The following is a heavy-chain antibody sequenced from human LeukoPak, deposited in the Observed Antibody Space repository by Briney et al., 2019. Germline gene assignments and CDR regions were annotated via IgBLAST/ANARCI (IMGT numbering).Heavy chain of an antibody. J-gene: IGHJ4*02. Sequence: VASVKVSCKTSGYTFTSYYMHWVRQAPGQGLEWMGWINPNSGGTNYAQKFQGRVTMTRDTSISTAYMELSRLRSDETAVYYCARERTLTSCYDYWGQGTLVTVSS. CDR1: GYTFTSYY. CDR2: INPNSGGT. D-gene: IGHD2-15*01. V-gene: IGHV1-2*02. CDR3: ARERTLTSCYDY.